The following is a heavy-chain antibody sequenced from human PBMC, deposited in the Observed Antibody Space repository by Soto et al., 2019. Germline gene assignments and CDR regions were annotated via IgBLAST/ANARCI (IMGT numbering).Heavy chain of an antibody. CDR2: MYHSGGN. J-gene: IGHJ3*02. CDR1: GHSINSAYY. D-gene: IGHD3-16*01. Sequence: SETLSLTCVVSGHSINSAYYWGWIRQPPGKGLEWIGSMYHSGGNLYNPSLQSRVSMSMVTSKNQFSLKLRSATAADTAVYYCAAYDFSGAAAFDIWGRGTRVTVS. V-gene: IGHV4-38-2*01. CDR3: AAYDFSGAAAFDI.